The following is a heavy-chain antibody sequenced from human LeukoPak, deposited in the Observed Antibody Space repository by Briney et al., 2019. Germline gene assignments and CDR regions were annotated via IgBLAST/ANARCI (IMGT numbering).Heavy chain of an antibody. CDR3: AKTPAAYFYYGMDV. Sequence: GGSLRLSCAASGFTFSSYAMSWVRQAPGKGLEWVSAISGSGGSTHYADSVKGRFTISRDNSKNTLYLQMNSLRAEDTAVYYCAKTPAAYFYYGMDVWGQGTTVTVSS. V-gene: IGHV3-23*01. D-gene: IGHD2-2*01. J-gene: IGHJ6*02. CDR1: GFTFSSYA. CDR2: ISGSGGST.